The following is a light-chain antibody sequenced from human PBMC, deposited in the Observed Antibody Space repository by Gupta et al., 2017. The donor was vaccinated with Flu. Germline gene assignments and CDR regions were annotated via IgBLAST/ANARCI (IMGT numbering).Light chain of an antibody. CDR1: SSNIGAVYN. J-gene: IGLJ3*02. CDR3: QSYDSSLSHWV. Sequence: VTISGTGSSSNIGAVYNVHWYQQLPGTAPKPLIYGNSNRPSGVPDRISGSKSDTSASLAITGLQAEDEADYYCQSYDSSLSHWVFGGGTKLTVL. CDR2: GNS. V-gene: IGLV1-40*01.